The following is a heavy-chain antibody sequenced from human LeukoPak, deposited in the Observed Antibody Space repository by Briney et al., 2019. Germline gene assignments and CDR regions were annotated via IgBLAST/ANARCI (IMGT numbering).Heavy chain of an antibody. J-gene: IGHJ4*02. CDR2: TSDRGDYT. Sequence: GGSLRLSCAASGFTFTSYSMSRVRQAPGKGLEWVSGTSDRGDYTYYADSVKGRFTISRDSSKNTLFLQMNSLRAEDTALYFCARKAQYNGHYPLDYWGQGTLVTVSS. V-gene: IGHV3-23*01. D-gene: IGHD1-7*01. CDR1: GFTFTSYS. CDR3: ARKAQYNGHYPLDY.